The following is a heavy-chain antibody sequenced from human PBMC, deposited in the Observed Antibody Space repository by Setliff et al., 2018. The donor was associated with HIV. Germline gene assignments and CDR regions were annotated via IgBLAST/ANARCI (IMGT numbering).Heavy chain of an antibody. CDR3: ARVGYNDDSGYPYNWFDP. J-gene: IGHJ5*02. V-gene: IGHV4-59*01. CDR1: GGSIRSYY. Sequence: PSETLSLTCTVSGGSIRSYYWSWIRQPPGKGLEWLGHAHYSGSNKNNPSLRSRISMAVDTSKNQVSLTLSSVTAADTAVYYCARVGYNDDSGYPYNWFDPWGQGTLVTVSS. CDR2: AHYSGSN. D-gene: IGHD3-22*01.